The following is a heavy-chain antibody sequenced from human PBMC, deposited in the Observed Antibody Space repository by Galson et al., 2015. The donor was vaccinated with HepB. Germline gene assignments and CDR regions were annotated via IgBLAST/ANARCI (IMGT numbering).Heavy chain of an antibody. CDR2: INSNTGIP. J-gene: IGHJ4*02. V-gene: IGHV7-4-1*02. CDR3: ARGDNSGYYYVDY. D-gene: IGHD3-22*01. Sequence: SVKVSCKASGYAFTRYAMNWVRQAPGEGLEWMGWINSNTGIPTYGQGFTGRFVFSLDTSLTTAYLQISSLKAEDTAVYYCARGDNSGYYYVDYWGQGTLVTVSS. CDR1: GYAFTRYA.